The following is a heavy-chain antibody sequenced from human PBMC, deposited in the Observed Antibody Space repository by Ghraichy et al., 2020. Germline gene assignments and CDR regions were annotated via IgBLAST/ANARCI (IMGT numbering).Heavy chain of an antibody. J-gene: IGHJ6*02. D-gene: IGHD2-2*01. CDR1: GGTFSSYA. Sequence: SVKVSCKASGGTFSSYAISWVRQAPGQGLEWMGGIIPIFGTANYAQKFQGRVTITADESTSTAYMELSSLRSEDTAVYYCARVRLFVVVPAGGMDVWGQGTTVTVSS. CDR3: ARVRLFVVVPAGGMDV. V-gene: IGHV1-69*13. CDR2: IIPIFGTA.